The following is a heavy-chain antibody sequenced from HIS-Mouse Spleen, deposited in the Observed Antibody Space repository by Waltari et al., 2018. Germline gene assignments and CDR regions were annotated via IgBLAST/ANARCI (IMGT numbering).Heavy chain of an antibody. V-gene: IGHV1-69*01. Sequence: QVQLVQSGAEVKKPGSSVKVSCKASGGTFSSYAIRWVRPAPGQGLEWMGGIIPIFGTANYAQKFQGRVTITADESTSTAYMELSSLRSEDTAVYYCAREYYDFWSGYLDYWGQGTLVTVSS. CDR3: AREYYDFWSGYLDY. J-gene: IGHJ4*02. CDR1: GGTFSSYA. CDR2: IIPIFGTA. D-gene: IGHD3-3*01.